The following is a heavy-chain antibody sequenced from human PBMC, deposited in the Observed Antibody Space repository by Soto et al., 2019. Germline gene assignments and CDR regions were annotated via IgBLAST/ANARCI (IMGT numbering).Heavy chain of an antibody. D-gene: IGHD3-22*01. V-gene: IGHV1-18*01. CDR3: ARELRARYYYDSSGTNWFDP. Sequence: ASVKVSCKASGYTFTSYGISWVRQAPGQGLEWMGWISAYNGNTNYAQKLQGRVTMTTDTSTSTAYMELRSLRSDDTAVYYCARELRARYYYDSSGTNWFDPWGQGTLVTVSS. CDR2: ISAYNGNT. CDR1: GYTFTSYG. J-gene: IGHJ5*02.